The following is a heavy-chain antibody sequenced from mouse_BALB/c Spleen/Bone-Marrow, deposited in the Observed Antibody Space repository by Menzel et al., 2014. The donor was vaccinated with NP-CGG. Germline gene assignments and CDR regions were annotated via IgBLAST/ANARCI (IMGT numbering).Heavy chain of an antibody. V-gene: IGHV1-82*01. J-gene: IGHJ3*01. CDR1: GYAFSSSW. D-gene: IGHD3-2*01. Sequence: VQLQQSGPELVKPGASVKISRKASGYAFSSSWMNWVKQRPGQGLEWIGRIYPGDGDTKYNEKFKGKATLTADKSSSTAYMQLSSLTSENSAVYFCARSGDSSGYGFAYWGQGTLVTVSA. CDR2: IYPGDGDT. CDR3: ARSGDSSGYGFAY.